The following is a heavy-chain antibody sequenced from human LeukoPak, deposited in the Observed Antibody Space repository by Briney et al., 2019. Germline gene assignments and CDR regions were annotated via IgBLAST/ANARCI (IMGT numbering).Heavy chain of an antibody. D-gene: IGHD6-13*01. J-gene: IGHJ4*02. CDR1: GFTFSDCY. CDR3: ARDSSSWPDY. Sequence: GGSLRLSCAASGFTFSDCYMNWIRQAPGKGLEWISYISSSGSAIYYADSVKGRFTISRDNAKNSLYLQMNSLRAEDTAVYYCARDSSSWPDYWGQGTLVTVSS. CDR2: ISSSGSAI. V-gene: IGHV3-11*01.